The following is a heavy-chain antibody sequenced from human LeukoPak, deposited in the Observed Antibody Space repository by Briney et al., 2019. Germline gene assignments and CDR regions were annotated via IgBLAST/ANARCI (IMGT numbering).Heavy chain of an antibody. J-gene: IGHJ4*02. D-gene: IGHD6-13*01. CDR2: IYYSGST. V-gene: IGHV4-59*08. CDR3: ARRHSSSWYPFDY. CDR1: GGSISSYY. Sequence: PSETLSLTCTVSGGSISSYYWSWIRQPPGKGLEWIGYIYYSGSTNYNPSLKSRVTTSVDTSKNQFSLKLSSVTAADTAVYYCARRHSSSWYPFDYWGQGTLVTVSS.